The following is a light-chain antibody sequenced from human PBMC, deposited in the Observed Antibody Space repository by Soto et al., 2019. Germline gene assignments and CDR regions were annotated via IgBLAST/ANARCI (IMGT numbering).Light chain of an antibody. J-gene: IGKJ1*01. CDR3: QQFDDWPT. CDR1: QTIRKN. Sequence: EIVMTQSPATLFLSAGETATLSCRASQTIRKNLAWYHQKPGQAPRLLIYGTSNRATGVPDRITGSRSGTEFTLTITSLQSEDFGVYYCQQFDDWPTFGQGTKVDIK. V-gene: IGKV3-15*01. CDR2: GTS.